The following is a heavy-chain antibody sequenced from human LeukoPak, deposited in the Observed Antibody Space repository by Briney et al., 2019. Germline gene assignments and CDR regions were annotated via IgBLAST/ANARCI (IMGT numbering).Heavy chain of an antibody. CDR2: IIPIIGIA. J-gene: IGHJ4*02. Sequence: SVKVSCKASGGTFSSCAISWVRQAPGQGLEWMGRIIPIIGIANYAQKFQGRVTITADKSTSTAYMELSSLRSEDTAVYYCARDRRTADYGYHFDYWGQGTLVTVSS. CDR3: ARDRRTADYGYHFDY. D-gene: IGHD4-17*01. CDR1: GGTFSSCA. V-gene: IGHV1-69*04.